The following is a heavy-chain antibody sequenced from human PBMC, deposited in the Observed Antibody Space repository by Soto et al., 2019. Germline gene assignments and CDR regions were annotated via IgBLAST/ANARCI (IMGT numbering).Heavy chain of an antibody. Sequence: QVQLVESGGCVVQPGRSLRLSCAASGFTFSSNGMHWVRQAPGKRLEWVAVIWYDGSNKYYADSVKGRFTISRDNSKNTLYVQMNCLRAEDTAVYYCARDGYCSGGSCYSLPVFDYWGQGTLVTVSS. D-gene: IGHD2-15*01. CDR2: IWYDGSNK. CDR1: GFTFSSNG. V-gene: IGHV3-33*01. J-gene: IGHJ4*02. CDR3: ARDGYCSGGSCYSLPVFDY.